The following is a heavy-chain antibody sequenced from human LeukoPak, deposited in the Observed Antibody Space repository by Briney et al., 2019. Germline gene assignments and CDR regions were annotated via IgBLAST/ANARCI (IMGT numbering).Heavy chain of an antibody. CDR1: GFTFSSYA. CDR3: AKEARYSGYDYPDY. V-gene: IGHV3-23*01. D-gene: IGHD5-12*01. J-gene: IGHJ4*02. Sequence: PGESLKISCAASGFTFSSYAMSWVRQAPGKGLEWVSAISGSGYSTYYADSVKGRFTISRDNSKNTLYLQMNSLRAEDTAVYYCAKEARYSGYDYPDYWGQGTLVTVSS. CDR2: ISGSGYST.